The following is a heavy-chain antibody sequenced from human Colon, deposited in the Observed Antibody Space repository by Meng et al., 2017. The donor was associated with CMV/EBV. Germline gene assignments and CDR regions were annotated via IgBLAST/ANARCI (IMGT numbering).Heavy chain of an antibody. V-gene: IGHV4-39*01. CDR2: IHQSVNT. CDR3: ARREYCGLTYCSNMA. D-gene: IGHD2-21*01. J-gene: IGHJ5*02. Sequence: SETLSLTCSAPGVSISSKDYYWGWVRQAPGRGLEYIGSIHQSVNTFYNPSLKSRVTISVDRSKNQLSLKLTSVTAADTAVYYCARREYCGLTYCSNMAWGQGTLVTVSS. CDR1: GVSISSKDYY.